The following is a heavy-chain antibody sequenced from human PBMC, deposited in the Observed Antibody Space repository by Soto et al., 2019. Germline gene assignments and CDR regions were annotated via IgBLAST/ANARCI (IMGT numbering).Heavy chain of an antibody. D-gene: IGHD6-19*01. V-gene: IGHV3-33*08. Sequence: GGSLRLSCAASGFTLSGYAMDWVRQAPGKGLEWVAVIWCDGINTYYADSVKGRFTISRDNSKNTLYLQMNSLRAEDMAVYYCARDRISSGLFDYWGQGTLVTVSS. CDR3: ARDRISSGLFDY. CDR2: IWCDGINT. CDR1: GFTLSGYA. J-gene: IGHJ4*02.